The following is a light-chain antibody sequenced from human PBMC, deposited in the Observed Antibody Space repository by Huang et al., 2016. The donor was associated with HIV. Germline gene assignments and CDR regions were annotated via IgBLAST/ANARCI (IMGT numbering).Light chain of an antibody. J-gene: IGKJ4*01. CDR2: QVS. V-gene: IGKV2-30*02. CDR3: MQGTHLFT. Sequence: VVLTQSPLYLSVTLGQPASSSGRSSQSLIHSHGNTYLNWFQQRPGQSPRRLISQVSRRDSGVPDRCSGSGSGTDFTLKISMVEAEDVGVYYCMQGTHLFTFGGGTRVDIK. CDR1: QSLIHSHGNTY.